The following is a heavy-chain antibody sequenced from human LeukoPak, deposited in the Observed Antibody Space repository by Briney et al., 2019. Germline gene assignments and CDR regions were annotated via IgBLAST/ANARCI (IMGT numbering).Heavy chain of an antibody. D-gene: IGHD3-9*01. CDR3: ARPYYDILTGYYPDAFDI. J-gene: IGHJ3*02. CDR2: INHSGST. V-gene: IGHV4-34*01. Sequence: SETLSLTCAVYGGSFSGYYWSWIRQPPAKGLEWIGEINHSGSTNYNPSLKSRVTISVDTSKNQFSLKLSSVTAADTAVYYCARPYYDILTGYYPDAFDIWGQGTMVTVSS. CDR1: GGSFSGYY.